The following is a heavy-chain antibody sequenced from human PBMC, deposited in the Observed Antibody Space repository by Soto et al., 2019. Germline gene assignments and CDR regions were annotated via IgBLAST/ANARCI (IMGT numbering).Heavy chain of an antibody. CDR3: ARTGRRSTSKWLLVRYFDY. V-gene: IGHV1-69*06. CDR2: IIPIFGTA. D-gene: IGHD6-6*01. CDR1: GGTFSSYA. Sequence: QVQLVQSGAEVKKPGSSVKVSCKASGGTFSSYAISWVRQAPGQGLEWMGGIIPIFGTANYAQKFQGRVTITADKTTSIAYMELSSLRSEDTAVYYCARTGRRSTSKWLLVRYFDYWGQGTLVTVSS. J-gene: IGHJ4*02.